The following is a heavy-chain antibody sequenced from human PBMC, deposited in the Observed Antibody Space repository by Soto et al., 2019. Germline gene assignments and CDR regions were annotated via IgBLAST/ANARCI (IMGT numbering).Heavy chain of an antibody. J-gene: IGHJ4*01. D-gene: IGHD4-17*01. Sequence: QVQLQESGPRLLKPSQTLSLTCTVSGDSFNSGAYYWGWLRQHPAKGLGWIASIYDSGTTSYTPFLRSRLTISIDTSKSQSSLTLTSVTAADTAVYYCARVVHSGDFEDFWGQGTLVTVSS. V-gene: IGHV4-31*03. CDR1: GDSFNSGAYY. CDR2: IYDSGTT. CDR3: ARVVHSGDFEDF.